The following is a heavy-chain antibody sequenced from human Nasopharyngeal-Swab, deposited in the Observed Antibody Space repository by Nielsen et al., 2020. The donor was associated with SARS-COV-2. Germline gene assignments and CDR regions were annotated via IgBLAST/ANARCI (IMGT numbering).Heavy chain of an antibody. Sequence: GGSLRLSCAASGFTFSSYEMNWVRQAPGKGLEWVSYISSSGSTIYYADSVKGRFTISRDNAKNSLYLQMNSLRAEDTAVYYCAREVEGIYYGSGRYYYYMDVWGKGTTVTVSS. CDR1: GFTFSSYE. J-gene: IGHJ6*03. CDR3: AREVEGIYYGSGRYYYYMDV. D-gene: IGHD3-10*01. CDR2: ISSSGSTI. V-gene: IGHV3-48*03.